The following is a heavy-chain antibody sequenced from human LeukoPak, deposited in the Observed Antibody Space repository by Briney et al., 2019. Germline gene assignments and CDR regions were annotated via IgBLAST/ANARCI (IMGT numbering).Heavy chain of an antibody. CDR1: RFTFSSYW. D-gene: IGHD1-26*01. CDR2: IKQDGSEK. CDR3: ARVSGNYYRWFDS. Sequence: PGGSLRLSCAASRFTFSSYWMSWVRQAPGKGLERVANIKQDGSEKYYVDSVKGRFAISRDNAKNSLYLQMNSLRAEDTAVYYCARVSGNYYRWFDSWGQGTLVTVSS. V-gene: IGHV3-7*03. J-gene: IGHJ5*01.